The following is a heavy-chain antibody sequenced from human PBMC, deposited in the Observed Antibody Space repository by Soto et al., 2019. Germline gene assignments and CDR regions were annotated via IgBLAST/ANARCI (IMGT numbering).Heavy chain of an antibody. Sequence: EVQRVESGGGLVQSGGSLGLSCVASGFSFRSYWMHWVRQAPGKGLVWVAGISSDGTTTTYADSANGRFTVSRDNAANTLYLQMSSLRAEDTAVYYCAREYYGVLTGYYNGYWGQGALVTVSS. CDR3: AREYYGVLTGYYNGY. V-gene: IGHV3-74*01. J-gene: IGHJ4*02. D-gene: IGHD3-9*01. CDR1: GFSFRSYW. CDR2: ISSDGTTT.